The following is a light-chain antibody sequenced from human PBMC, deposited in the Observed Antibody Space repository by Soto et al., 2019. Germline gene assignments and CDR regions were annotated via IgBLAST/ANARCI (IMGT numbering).Light chain of an antibody. CDR1: QSINSW. V-gene: IGKV1-5*03. CDR3: QQYNSYPHT. J-gene: IGKJ2*01. Sequence: DIQLTQSPSTLSASVGDRVTITCRASQSINSWLAWYQQRPGKAPKLLIYKASSLQSGVPSRFSGSGSGTEFTLTISRLQPDDFAPYYCQQYNSYPHTCGQGTKLEIK. CDR2: KAS.